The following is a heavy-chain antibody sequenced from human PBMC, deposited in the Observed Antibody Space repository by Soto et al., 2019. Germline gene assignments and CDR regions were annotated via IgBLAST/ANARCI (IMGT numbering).Heavy chain of an antibody. D-gene: IGHD4-17*01. J-gene: IGHJ6*03. Sequence: QLQLQESGPGLVKPSETLSLTCTVSGGSISSSSYYWGWIRQPPGKGLEWIGSIYYSGSTYYNPSLKSRVTISVDTSKNQFSRKLSSVTAADTAVYYCASTDYGDYKYYYYYMDVWGKGTTVTVSS. CDR2: IYYSGST. CDR1: GGSISSSSYY. CDR3: ASTDYGDYKYYYYYMDV. V-gene: IGHV4-39*01.